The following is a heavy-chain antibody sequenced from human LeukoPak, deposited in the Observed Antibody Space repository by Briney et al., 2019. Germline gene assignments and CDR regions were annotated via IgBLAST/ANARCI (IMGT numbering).Heavy chain of an antibody. D-gene: IGHD3-22*01. Sequence: GGSLRLSCVASGFIFRNYWMHWVRQAPGKGLVWVSRINSDDSRITYADSVKGRFTIPRDNAKNTLYLQMNSLRAEDTAVYYCARGLVHDTSGYYSDYWGQGTLVTVSS. CDR1: GFIFRNYW. CDR2: INSDDSRI. J-gene: IGHJ4*02. V-gene: IGHV3-74*01. CDR3: ARGLVHDTSGYYSDY.